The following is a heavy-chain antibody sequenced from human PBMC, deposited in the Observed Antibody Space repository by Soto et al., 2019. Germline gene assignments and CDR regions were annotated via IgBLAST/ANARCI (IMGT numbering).Heavy chain of an antibody. CDR2: IIPIFGTA. CDR1: GGTFSSYA. D-gene: IGHD6-6*01. CDR3: ARNEQLVPDAFDI. J-gene: IGHJ3*02. V-gene: IGHV1-69*13. Sequence: GASVKVSCKASGGTFSSYAISWVRQAPGQGLEWMGGIIPIFGTANYAQKFPGRVTITADESTSTAYMELSSLRSEDTAVYYCARNEQLVPDAFDIWGQGTMVTVSS.